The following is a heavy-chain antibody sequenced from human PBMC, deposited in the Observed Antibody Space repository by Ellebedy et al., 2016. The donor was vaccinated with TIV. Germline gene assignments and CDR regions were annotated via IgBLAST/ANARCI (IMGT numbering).Heavy chain of an antibody. CDR1: GFTFSQYW. J-gene: IGHJ4*02. CDR2: IKQDGSEK. CDR3: AGGAAGDPYYFDY. Sequence: GESLKISCAASGFTFSQYWMSWVRQAPGKGLEWVANIKQDGSEKYYVDSVKGRFTISRDNAKNSLYLQMNSLRAEDTAVYYCAGGAAGDPYYFDYWGQGTLVTVSS. D-gene: IGHD6-13*01. V-gene: IGHV3-7*03.